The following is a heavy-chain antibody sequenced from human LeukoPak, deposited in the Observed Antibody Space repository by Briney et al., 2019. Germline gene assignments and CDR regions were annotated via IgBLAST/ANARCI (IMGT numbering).Heavy chain of an antibody. V-gene: IGHV1-69*13. J-gene: IGHJ6*02. D-gene: IGHD2-2*02. CDR2: IIPIFGTA. Sequence: ASVKVSCKASGFVFTGYGFTWVRQAPGQGLEWMGGIIPIFGTANYAQKFQGRVTITADESTSTAYMELSSLRSENTAVYYCASHKYCSSTSCYKYWFSDYYGMDVWGQGTTVTVSS. CDR3: ASHKYCSSTSCYKYWFSDYYGMDV. CDR1: GFVFTGYG.